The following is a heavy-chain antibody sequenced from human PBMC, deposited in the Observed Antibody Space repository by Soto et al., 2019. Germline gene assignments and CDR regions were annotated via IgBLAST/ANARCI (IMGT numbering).Heavy chain of an antibody. D-gene: IGHD1-26*01. V-gene: IGHV1-2*02. Sequence: ASVKVSCKASGYTFTGYYMHWVRQAPGQGLEWMGWINPNSGGTNYAQKFQGRVTMTRDTSISTAYMELSRLRSDDTAVYYCARDRYYSGSYGSWGQGTLVTVSS. CDR1: GYTFTGYY. J-gene: IGHJ4*02. CDR3: ARDRYYSGSYGS. CDR2: INPNSGGT.